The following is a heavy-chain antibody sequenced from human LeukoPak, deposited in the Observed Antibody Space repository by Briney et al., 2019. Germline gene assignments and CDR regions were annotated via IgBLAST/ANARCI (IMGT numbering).Heavy chain of an antibody. D-gene: IGHD6-19*01. CDR2: ISYDGSNK. CDR3: AKVPHPYSRGGYGGSFDY. CDR1: GFTFNNYA. V-gene: IGHV3-30*18. Sequence: GGSLRLSCAASGFTFNNYAMHWVRQAPGKGLEWVAVISYDGSNKYYADSVKGRFTISRDNSKDTLYLQMNSLRAEDTAVYYCAKVPHPYSRGGYGGSFDYGGQETLVPVPS. J-gene: IGHJ4*02.